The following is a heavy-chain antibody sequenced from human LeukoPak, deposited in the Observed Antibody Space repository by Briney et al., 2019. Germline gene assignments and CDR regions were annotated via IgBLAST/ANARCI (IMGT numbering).Heavy chain of an antibody. Sequence: SQTLSLTCAISGDSVSSNSAAWNWIRQSPSRGLEWQGRTYYRSKWYNDYAVSVKSRITINPDTSQNQFSLQLNSVAPEDTAVYYCARVVSRGWYYFDYWGQGTLVTVSS. CDR1: GDSVSSNSAA. CDR2: TYYRSKWYN. J-gene: IGHJ4*02. CDR3: ARVVSRGWYYFDY. D-gene: IGHD6-19*01. V-gene: IGHV6-1*01.